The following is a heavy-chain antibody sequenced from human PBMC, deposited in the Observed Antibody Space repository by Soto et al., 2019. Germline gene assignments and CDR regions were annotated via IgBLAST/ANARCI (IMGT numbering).Heavy chain of an antibody. Sequence: SETLSLTCAVYGGSFSGYYWSWIRQPPGKGLEWIGEINHSGTTNYNPSLKSRVTISVDTSKMQFSLKLSSVTAADTAVYYCASLYGDPGGYYFDYWGQGTLVTVSS. J-gene: IGHJ4*02. V-gene: IGHV4-34*01. CDR1: GGSFSGYY. CDR2: INHSGTT. D-gene: IGHD4-17*01. CDR3: ASLYGDPGGYYFDY.